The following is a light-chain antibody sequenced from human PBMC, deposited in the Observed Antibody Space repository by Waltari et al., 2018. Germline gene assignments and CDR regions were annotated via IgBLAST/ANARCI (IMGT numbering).Light chain of an antibody. CDR1: DITDKT. CDR3: QVWDASGDHPV. Sequence: YELTQPPSVSVAPGKTAKITCAGRDITDKTGHWYPQKSGQAPVLVLYDDTVRPSGIPERISGSDTATLTIAGVEAGDEAVYCCQVWDASGDHPVFGGGTRLTVL. CDR2: DDT. J-gene: IGLJ2*01. V-gene: IGLV3-21*03.